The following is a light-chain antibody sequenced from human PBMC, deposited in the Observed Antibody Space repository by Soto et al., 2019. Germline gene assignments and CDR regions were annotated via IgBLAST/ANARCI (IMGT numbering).Light chain of an antibody. CDR3: QEYGSSLT. J-gene: IGKJ3*01. Sequence: EVVLTQSPGTLSLSPGERATLSCRASQSVSRTYLAWYQQKPGQAPRLLIYDASSRATGIPDRFSGSGSGTDFALTSSRLEPDDFAVYYCQEYGSSLTVGPGTKVDIK. CDR1: QSVSRTY. CDR2: DAS. V-gene: IGKV3-20*01.